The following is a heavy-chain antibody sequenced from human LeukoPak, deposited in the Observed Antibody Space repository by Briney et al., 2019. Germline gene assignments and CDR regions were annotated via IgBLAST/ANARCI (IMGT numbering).Heavy chain of an antibody. D-gene: IGHD5-12*01. CDR1: GFTFSSYA. CDR3: ARVLDSGYDYGYVDY. CDR2: ISYDGSNK. Sequence: GGSLRLSCAASGFTFSSYAMHWVRQAPGKGLEWVAVISYDGSNKYYADSVKGRFTISRDNSKNTLYLQMNSLRAEDTAVYYCARVLDSGYDYGYVDYWGQGTLVTVSS. J-gene: IGHJ4*02. V-gene: IGHV3-30*04.